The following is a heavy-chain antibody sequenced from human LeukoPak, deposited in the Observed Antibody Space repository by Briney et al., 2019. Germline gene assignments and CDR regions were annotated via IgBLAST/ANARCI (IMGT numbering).Heavy chain of an antibody. D-gene: IGHD4-17*01. CDR3: ATYDYGDFSLVS. CDR2: ISYTGST. J-gene: IGHJ5*02. CDR1: GASFTSYY. Sequence: KPSETLSLTCTVSGASFTSYYWTWIRQPPGKGLEWIGFISYTGSTNYNPSLKSRVTISVDTSKSQFFLDLTSVTAADTAVYYCATYDYGDFSLVSWGQGALVTVSS. V-gene: IGHV4-59*01.